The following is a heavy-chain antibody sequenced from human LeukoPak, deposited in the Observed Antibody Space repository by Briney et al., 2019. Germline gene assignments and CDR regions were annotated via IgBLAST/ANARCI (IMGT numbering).Heavy chain of an antibody. CDR2: ISGSGDST. V-gene: IGHV3-23*01. Sequence: PGGSLRLSCAASGFTFSSNSMTWVRQTPGKGLEWVSGISGSGDSTFYADSVKGRFTISRDNSRNTLYLQMSSLRPEDTAVYYCTKWSGVGGDRGQGTPGTVSS. J-gene: IGHJ4*02. D-gene: IGHD3-10*01. CDR1: GFTFSSNS. CDR3: TKWSGVGGD.